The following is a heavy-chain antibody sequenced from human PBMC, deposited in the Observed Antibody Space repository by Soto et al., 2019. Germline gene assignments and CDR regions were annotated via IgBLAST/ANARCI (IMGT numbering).Heavy chain of an antibody. CDR1: GGSFSGYY. D-gene: IGHD1-20*01. J-gene: IGHJ6*02. Sequence: SETLSLTCAVYGGSFSGYYWSWIRQPPGKGLEWIGEIDHSGSTNYNPSLKSRVTISVDTSKNQFSLKLSSVTAADTAVYYCARLDNSGRPGYYYYGMDVWGQGTTATVSS. CDR3: ARLDNSGRPGYYYYGMDV. V-gene: IGHV4-34*01. CDR2: IDHSGST.